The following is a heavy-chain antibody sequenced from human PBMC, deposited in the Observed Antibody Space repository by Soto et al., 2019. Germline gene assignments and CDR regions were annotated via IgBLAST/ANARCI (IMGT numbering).Heavy chain of an antibody. CDR3: ATDRGDSSGYYY. Sequence: AAVTVSYKASVYTFTSYGISWVRQAPGQGLEWMGWINPEDGDTNYAQKLQGRVTMTEDTSTDTAYMELSSLRSEDTAVYYCATDRGDSSGYYYWGQGTLVTVSS. V-gene: IGHV1-18*01. CDR1: VYTFTSYG. D-gene: IGHD3-22*01. CDR2: INPEDGDT. J-gene: IGHJ4*02.